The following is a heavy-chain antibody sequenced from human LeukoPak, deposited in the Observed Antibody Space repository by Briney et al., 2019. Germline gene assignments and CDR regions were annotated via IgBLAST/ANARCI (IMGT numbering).Heavy chain of an antibody. CDR3: AKVPYDTLRYYFDY. CDR1: GFTFSSYA. Sequence: GGSLRLSCAVSGFTFSSYAMSWVRQAPGKGLEWVSAISGSGGSTYYADSVKGRFTVSGENSKNTLYLQMNSLRAEDTAVYFCAKVPYDTLRYYFDYWGQGTLVTVSS. J-gene: IGHJ4*02. V-gene: IGHV3-23*01. D-gene: IGHD3-16*01. CDR2: ISGSGGST.